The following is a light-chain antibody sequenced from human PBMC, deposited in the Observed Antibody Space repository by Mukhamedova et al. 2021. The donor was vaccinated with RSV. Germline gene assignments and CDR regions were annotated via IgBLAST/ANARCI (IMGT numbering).Light chain of an antibody. V-gene: IGKV3-20*01. CDR1: SVSRNF. CDR3: QQYVISPYT. CDR2: GAS. Sequence: SVSRNFLAWYKQKAGQAPRLLIYGASTRATGIPDRFSGSGSGTDFTLTISRLEPEDFAVYYCQQYVISPYTFGQGTRLEIK. J-gene: IGKJ2*01.